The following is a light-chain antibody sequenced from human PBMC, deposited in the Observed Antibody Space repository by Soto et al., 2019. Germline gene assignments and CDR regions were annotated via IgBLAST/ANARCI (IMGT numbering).Light chain of an antibody. V-gene: IGLV1-51*01. CDR1: TSNIGKNF. CDR3: ETWDNTLSAVI. Sequence: QSVLTQPPSVSAAPGERVTISCSGSTSNIGKNFVSWYQHVPGTAPKLLICDNDRRPSGIPDRFSGSKSGTSATLGITGLQTGDEADYYCETWDNTLSAVIFGGGTKLTVL. J-gene: IGLJ2*01. CDR2: DND.